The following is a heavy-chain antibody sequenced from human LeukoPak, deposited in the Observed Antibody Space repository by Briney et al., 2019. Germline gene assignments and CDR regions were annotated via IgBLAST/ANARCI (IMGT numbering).Heavy chain of an antibody. J-gene: IGHJ4*02. D-gene: IGHD1-26*01. V-gene: IGHV3-7*01. CDR2: IKQDGSEK. CDR3: ARGLSGSYLGFDY. CDR1: GFTFSSYW. Sequence: GGSLRLSCAASGFTFSSYWMSWVRQAPGKGLEWVANIKQDGSEKYYVDSVKGRFPISRDNAENSLYLQMNSLRAEDTAVYYCARGLSGSYLGFDYWGQGTLVTVSS.